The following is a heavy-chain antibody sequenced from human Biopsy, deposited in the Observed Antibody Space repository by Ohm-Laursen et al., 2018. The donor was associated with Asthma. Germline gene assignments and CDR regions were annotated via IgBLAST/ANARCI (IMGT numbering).Heavy chain of an antibody. CDR2: IWYDGSNK. J-gene: IGHJ3*02. V-gene: IGHV3-33*06. CDR1: GFTFSSHG. CDR3: AKERYYDFWSGYPI. Sequence: SLRLSCTASGFTFSSHGMHWVRQAPGKGLEWVAVIWYDGSNKYYADSVKGRFTISRDNSKNTLYLQMNSLRAEDTAVYYCAKERYYDFWSGYPIWGQGTMVTVSS. D-gene: IGHD3-3*01.